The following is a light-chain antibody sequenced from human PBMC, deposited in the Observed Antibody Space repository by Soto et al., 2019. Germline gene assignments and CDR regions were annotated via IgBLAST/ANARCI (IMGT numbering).Light chain of an antibody. J-gene: IGKJ1*01. CDR3: HQYSTYSRT. V-gene: IGKV1-5*03. CDR2: KAY. CDR1: QSISKC. Sequence: DIQMTQSPSTLSASVGDRVTITCRASQSISKCLAWYQQKPGKAPEHQIYKAYTLESGVPPRFSGSGSGTECTLTLSSLQPDDLATYYCHQYSTYSRTFGQGTKVESK.